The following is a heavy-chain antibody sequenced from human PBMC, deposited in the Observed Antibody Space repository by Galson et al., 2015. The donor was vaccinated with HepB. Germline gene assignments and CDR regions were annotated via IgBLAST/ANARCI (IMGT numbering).Heavy chain of an antibody. CDR3: AAEPAVAGTDYFDY. Sequence: SVKVSCKASGFTFTSSAVQWVRQARGQRLEWIGWIVVGSGNTNYAQKFQERVTITRDMSTSTAYMELSSLRSEDTAVYYCAAEPAVAGTDYFDYWGQGTLVTVSS. CDR1: GFTFTSSA. D-gene: IGHD6-19*01. CDR2: IVVGSGNT. V-gene: IGHV1-58*01. J-gene: IGHJ4*02.